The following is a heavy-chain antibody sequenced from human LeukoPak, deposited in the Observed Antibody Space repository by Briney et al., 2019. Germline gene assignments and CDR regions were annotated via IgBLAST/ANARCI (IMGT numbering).Heavy chain of an antibody. J-gene: IGHJ6*03. V-gene: IGHV4-61*02. CDR3: ARAGYSSRWYPYYYYYYYMDV. CDR1: GGSISSGSYY. Sequence: PSQTLSLTCTVSGGSISSGSYYWRWLRQPAGTGLEWIGRIYTSGSTNYNPSLKSRVTISVDTSKNQFSLKLSSVTAADTAVYYCARAGYSSRWYPYYYYYYYMDVWGKGTTVTISS. CDR2: IYTSGST. D-gene: IGHD6-13*01.